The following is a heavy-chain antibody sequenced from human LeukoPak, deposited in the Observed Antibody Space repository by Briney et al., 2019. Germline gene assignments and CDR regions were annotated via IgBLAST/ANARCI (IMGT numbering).Heavy chain of an antibody. CDR2: ISYDGSNK. CDR1: GFTLSSYG. CDR3: AKDRETYDFWSGYDY. D-gene: IGHD3-3*01. Sequence: GGSLRLSCAASGFTLSSYGMHWVRQAPGKGLEWVAVISYDGSNKYYADSVKGRFTISRDNSKNTLYLQMNSLRAEDTAVYYCAKDRETYDFWSGYDYWGQGTLVTVSS. V-gene: IGHV3-30*18. J-gene: IGHJ4*02.